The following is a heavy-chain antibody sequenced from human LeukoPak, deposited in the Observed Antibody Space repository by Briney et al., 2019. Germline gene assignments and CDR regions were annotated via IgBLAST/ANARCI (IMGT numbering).Heavy chain of an antibody. CDR3: ARSLTRGQRNAFDV. V-gene: IGHV3-9*03. CDR1: GFTFGDYA. D-gene: IGHD6-25*01. J-gene: IGHJ3*01. Sequence: GGSLRLSCAASGFTFGDYAMYWVRQAPGKGLEWVSGINWNSDSIGYADSVKGRFTISRDNAKNSLYLQMNSLRGEDMALYYCARSLTRGQRNAFDVWGQGTMVTVS. CDR2: INWNSDSI.